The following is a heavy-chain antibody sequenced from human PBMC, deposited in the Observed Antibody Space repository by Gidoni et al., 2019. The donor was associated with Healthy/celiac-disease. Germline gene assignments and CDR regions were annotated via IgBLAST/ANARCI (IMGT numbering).Heavy chain of an antibody. V-gene: IGHV3-9*01. Sequence: EVQLVESGGGLVQPGRSLRLSCASSAFTFDDYAMHWVRQAPGKGLEWVSGISWNSGSIGYADSVKGRFTSSRDNAKNSLYLQMNSLRAEDTALYYCAKDIVPRALDAFDIWGQGTMVTVSS. CDR2: ISWNSGSI. CDR3: AKDIVPRALDAFDI. J-gene: IGHJ3*02. D-gene: IGHD2-2*01. CDR1: AFTFDDYA.